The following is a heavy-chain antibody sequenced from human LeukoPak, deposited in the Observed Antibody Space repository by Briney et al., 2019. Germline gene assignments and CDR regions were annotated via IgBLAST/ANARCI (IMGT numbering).Heavy chain of an antibody. CDR1: GGSFSGYS. Sequence: SETLSLTCAVYGGSFSGYSWNWIRQPPVKGLEWIGEINHSGGTNYNPSLKSRVTISVDTSKKQFSLKLSSVTAADTAVYYCAISDYDILTGYYTGFDYWGQGTLVTVSS. J-gene: IGHJ4*02. CDR3: AISDYDILTGYYTGFDY. D-gene: IGHD3-9*01. CDR2: INHSGGT. V-gene: IGHV4-34*01.